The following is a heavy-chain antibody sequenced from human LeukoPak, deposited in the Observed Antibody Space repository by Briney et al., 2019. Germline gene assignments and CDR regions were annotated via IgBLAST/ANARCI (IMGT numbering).Heavy chain of an antibody. Sequence: SETLSLTCTVSGGSIGNNYWTWTRQPPGKGLEYIGYIYYTGATNYNPSLKSRVTISVDTSKSQFSLKLSSVTAADTAVYFCAKYGNSGWVIDNWGQGALVTVSS. CDR2: IYYTGAT. CDR1: GGSIGNNY. V-gene: IGHV4-59*08. D-gene: IGHD6-19*01. J-gene: IGHJ4*02. CDR3: AKYGNSGWVIDN.